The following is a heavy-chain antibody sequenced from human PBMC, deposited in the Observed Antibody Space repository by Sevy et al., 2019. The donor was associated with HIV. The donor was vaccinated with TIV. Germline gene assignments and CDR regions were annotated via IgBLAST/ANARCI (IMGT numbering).Heavy chain of an antibody. D-gene: IGHD6-19*01. J-gene: IGHJ4*02. CDR3: ASLDSGWSGRPFDY. CDR2: IYHSGRT. CDR1: GYSISSGYY. V-gene: IGHV4-38-2*01. Sequence: SETLSLTCAVSGYSISSGYYWGWIRQPPGKGLEWIGSIYHSGRTYYNPSLKSRVTISVDTSKNQFSLKLSSMTAADTAVYYCASLDSGWSGRPFDYWGQGTLVTVSP.